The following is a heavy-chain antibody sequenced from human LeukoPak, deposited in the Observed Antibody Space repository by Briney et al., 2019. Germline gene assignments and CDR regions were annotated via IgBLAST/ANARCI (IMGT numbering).Heavy chain of an antibody. J-gene: IGHJ4*02. CDR1: GGSISRGSYY. CDR3: AREYTLYRSGWFLDY. CDR2: IYNSGST. D-gene: IGHD6-19*01. V-gene: IGHV4-61*02. Sequence: SETLSLTCVVSGGSISRGSYYWNWIRQPAGKGLEWMGRIYNSGSTNYNPSLKSRVTISADTSKIQFSLKLSSVTAADTAVFYCAREYTLYRSGWFLDYWGQGTVVTVSS.